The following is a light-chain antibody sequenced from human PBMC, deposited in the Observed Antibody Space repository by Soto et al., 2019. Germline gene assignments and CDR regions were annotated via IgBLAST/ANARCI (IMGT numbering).Light chain of an antibody. CDR2: GAS. V-gene: IGKV3-20*01. Sequence: EIVLTQSPGTLSLSPGERATLSCRASQSVSGTYLTWYQQKPAQAPRRLIYGASIRATGIPDRFSGSGSGTDFTLTISRLEPEDFAVYYCQYYGSSPRVTFGGGTKVEIK. J-gene: IGKJ4*01. CDR1: QSVSGTY. CDR3: QYYGSSPRVT.